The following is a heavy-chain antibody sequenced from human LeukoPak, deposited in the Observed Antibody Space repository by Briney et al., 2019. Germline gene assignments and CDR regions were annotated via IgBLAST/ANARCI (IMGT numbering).Heavy chain of an antibody. V-gene: IGHV4-59*12. CDR1: GGSISAYY. CDR3: ARDYCSGGSCYNFDY. CDR2: IYYSGST. J-gene: IGHJ4*02. Sequence: PSETLSLTCTVSGGSISAYYWTWIRQPPGKGLEWIGHIYYSGSTYYNPSLKSRVTISVDRSKNQFSLKLSSVTAADTAVYYCARDYCSGGSCYNFDYWGQGTLVTVSS. D-gene: IGHD2-15*01.